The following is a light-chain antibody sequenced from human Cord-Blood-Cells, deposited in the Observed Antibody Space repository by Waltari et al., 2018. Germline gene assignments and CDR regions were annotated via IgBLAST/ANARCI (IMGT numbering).Light chain of an antibody. Sequence: QSALTQPRSVSGSPGQSVTISCTGTSSDVGGYNYVSWYQQHPGKAPKLMIYDVSKRPSGVPDRFCGSKSGNTASLTISGLQAEDEADYYCCSSAGSYTRWVFGGGTKLTVL. V-gene: IGLV2-11*01. CDR3: CSSAGSYTRWV. J-gene: IGLJ3*02. CDR2: DVS. CDR1: SSDVGGYNY.